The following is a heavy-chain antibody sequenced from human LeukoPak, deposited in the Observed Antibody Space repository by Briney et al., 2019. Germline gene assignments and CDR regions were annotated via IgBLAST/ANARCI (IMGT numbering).Heavy chain of an antibody. V-gene: IGHV4-61*08. D-gene: IGHD2-2*01. J-gene: IGHJ3*02. Sequence: SETLSLTCTVSGGSISSGGYYWSWIRQHPGTGLEWIGYIYYSGSTNYNPSLKSRVTISVDTSKNQFSLKLSSVTAADTAVYYCAREGWRYCSSTSCPDGAFDIWGQGTMVTVSS. CDR2: IYYSGST. CDR1: GGSISSGGYY. CDR3: AREGWRYCSSTSCPDGAFDI.